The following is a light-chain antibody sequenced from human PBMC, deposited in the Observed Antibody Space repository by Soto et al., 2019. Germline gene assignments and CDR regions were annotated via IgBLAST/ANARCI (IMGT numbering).Light chain of an antibody. J-gene: IGKJ1*01. Sequence: IVVPPSPTNLSFSSGEKATLSCMASQSGSSYLAWYQQKPGQAPRLLIYDASTRAPGFPARFSGSGSGTDFTLTISSLQPEDFAVYYCQQYYNWPRTFGQGTKVDIK. CDR1: QSGSSY. CDR2: DAS. CDR3: QQYYNWPRT. V-gene: IGKV3-15*01.